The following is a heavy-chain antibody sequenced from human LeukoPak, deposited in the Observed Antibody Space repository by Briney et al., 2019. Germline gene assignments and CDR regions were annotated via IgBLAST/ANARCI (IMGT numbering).Heavy chain of an antibody. Sequence: PSETLSLTCTVSGGSIIRGGYYWSWIRQHPGKGLEWIGYIYYSGSTYYNPSLKSRVTISVDTSKNQFSLKLSSVTAADTAVYYCARDQHDYVWGSYPGDYWGQGTLVTVSS. D-gene: IGHD3-16*01. CDR1: GGSIIRGGYY. J-gene: IGHJ4*02. V-gene: IGHV4-31*03. CDR2: IYYSGST. CDR3: ARDQHDYVWGSYPGDY.